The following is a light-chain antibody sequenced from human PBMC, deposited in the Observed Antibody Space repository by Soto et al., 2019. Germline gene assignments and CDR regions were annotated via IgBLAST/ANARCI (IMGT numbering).Light chain of an antibody. Sequence: DIPMTQSPSSLSASVGDRVTITCRANYTIRNSLNWYQQKPREAPKLLIYASSSLESGVPSRFSGSASGTDFTLTINSLQPEDFATYYWQQSYSTPLTFGQGTKVEIK. CDR1: YTIRNS. CDR3: QQSYSTPLT. J-gene: IGKJ1*01. CDR2: ASS. V-gene: IGKV1-39*01.